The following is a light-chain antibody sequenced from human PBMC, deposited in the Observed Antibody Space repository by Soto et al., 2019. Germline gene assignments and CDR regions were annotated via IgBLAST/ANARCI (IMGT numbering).Light chain of an antibody. Sequence: QSALTQPPSVSGSPGQSVTIYCTGTSTDFVTYNRVSWYQQPPGTAPKLIVYEASNRPSGVPDRFSVSKSGNTASLTISGLQAADEADYYCSLYTSENTYVFGTGTKLTVL. CDR3: SLYTSENTYV. J-gene: IGLJ1*01. CDR1: STDFVTYNR. V-gene: IGLV2-18*01. CDR2: EAS.